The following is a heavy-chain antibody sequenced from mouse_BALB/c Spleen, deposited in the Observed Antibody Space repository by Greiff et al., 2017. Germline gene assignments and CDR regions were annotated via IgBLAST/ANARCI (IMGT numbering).Heavy chain of an antibody. CDR3: ARSVTTVVATKAMDY. J-gene: IGHJ4*01. CDR1: GFTFSSFG. D-gene: IGHD1-1*01. V-gene: IGHV5-17*02. Sequence: DVKLVESGGGLVQPGGPRKLSCAASGFTFSSFGMHWVRQAPEKGLEWVAYISSGSSTIYYADTVKGRFTISRDNPKNTLFLQMTSLRSEDTAMYYCARSVTTVVATKAMDYWGQGTSVTVSS. CDR2: ISSGSSTI.